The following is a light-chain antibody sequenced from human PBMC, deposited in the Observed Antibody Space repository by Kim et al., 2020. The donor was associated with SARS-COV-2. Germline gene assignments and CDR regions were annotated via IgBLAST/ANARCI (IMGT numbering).Light chain of an antibody. CDR2: DVS. V-gene: IGLV2-14*01. CDR1: SSDVGGYNY. CDR3: SSYTTSSSLV. J-gene: IGLJ2*01. Sequence: QSALTQPASVSGSPGQSITISCIGTSSDVGGYNYVSWYQQHPGKAPKLMIYDVSKRPSGVSNRFSGSKSGNTASLTVSGLQTEDEGDYYCSSYTTSSSLVFGGGTQLTVL.